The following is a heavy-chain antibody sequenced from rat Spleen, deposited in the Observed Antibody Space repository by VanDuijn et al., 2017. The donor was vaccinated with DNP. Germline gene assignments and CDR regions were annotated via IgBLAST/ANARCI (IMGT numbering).Heavy chain of an antibody. D-gene: IGHD1-6*01. CDR1: GYTFTNYY. V-gene: IGHV1-43*01. J-gene: IGHJ2*01. CDR3: AREETYFGYDYFDY. CDR2: INTGSGGT. Sequence: QVQLQQSGLELAKPGSSVKISCKASGYTFTNYYIGWIKQTTGQGLEYIGSINTGSGGTKYNEKFKGKATLTVDKSSSTAFMQLSSLTPDDSAVYYCAREETYFGYDYFDYWGQGAMVTVSS.